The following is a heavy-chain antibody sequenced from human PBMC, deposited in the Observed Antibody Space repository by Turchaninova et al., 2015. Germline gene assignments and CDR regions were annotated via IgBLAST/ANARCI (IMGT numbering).Heavy chain of an antibody. D-gene: IGHD6-19*01. J-gene: IGHJ4*02. Sequence: QITLKESGPTRVKPTQTLTLTCTFSGFSLSTSGVGVGWIRHPPGKALECLYLIYWDDDRRNSPFLKSRHTITKDTSKNQVVLTMTNMDPVDTGTYYCAHRRPNSGGWDTGVFDQWGPGTLVTGSS. CDR1: GFSLSTSGVG. V-gene: IGHV2-5*02. CDR3: AHRRPNSGGWDTGVFDQ. CDR2: IYWDDDR.